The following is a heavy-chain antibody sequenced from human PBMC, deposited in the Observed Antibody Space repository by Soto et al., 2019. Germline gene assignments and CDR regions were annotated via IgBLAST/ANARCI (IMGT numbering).Heavy chain of an antibody. V-gene: IGHV4-59*01. D-gene: IGHD2-2*01. CDR3: ARAAMAVVVPAAVYNYYGMDV. CDR2: IYYSGST. Sequence: SETLSLTCTVSGGSISSYYWSWIRQPPGKGLEWIGYIYYSGSTNYNPSLKSRVTISVDTSKNQFSLKLSSVTAADTAVYYCARAAMAVVVPAAVYNYYGMDVWGQGTRSPSP. J-gene: IGHJ6*02. CDR1: GGSISSYY.